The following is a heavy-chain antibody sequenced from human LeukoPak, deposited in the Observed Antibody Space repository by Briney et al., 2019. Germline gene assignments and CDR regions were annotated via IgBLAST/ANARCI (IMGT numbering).Heavy chain of an antibody. V-gene: IGHV3-66*02. CDR3: AGEIAAAGRFDY. Sequence: GGSLRLSRAASRFTVSSNYMRWVRHAPGKGQEWVSVIYSGGSTYYADSVKRRFTISRDNSKNTLYLQMNSLRAEDTAVYYCAGEIAAAGRFDYWGQGTLVTVSS. CDR1: RFTVSSNY. CDR2: IYSGGST. D-gene: IGHD6-13*01. J-gene: IGHJ4*02.